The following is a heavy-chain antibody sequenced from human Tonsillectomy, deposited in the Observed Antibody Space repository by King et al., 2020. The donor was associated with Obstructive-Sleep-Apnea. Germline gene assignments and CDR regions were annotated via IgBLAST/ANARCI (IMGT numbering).Heavy chain of an antibody. Sequence: VQLVESGGGLVKPGGSLRLSCAASGFTFSKAWMSWVRQAPGKGLEWVGRIKRKIDGGTTDYAAPVKGRFTISRDDSKNTLYLQMNSLKTEDTAVYYCTTLANYYDSSGYYSDFAYWGQGTLVTVSS. CDR1: GFTFSKAW. D-gene: IGHD3-22*01. CDR2: IKRKIDGGTT. J-gene: IGHJ4*02. V-gene: IGHV3-15*01. CDR3: TTLANYYDSSGYYSDFAY.